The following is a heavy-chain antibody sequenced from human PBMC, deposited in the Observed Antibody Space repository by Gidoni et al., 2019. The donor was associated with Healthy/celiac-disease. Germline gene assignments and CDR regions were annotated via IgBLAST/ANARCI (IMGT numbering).Heavy chain of an antibody. J-gene: IGHJ6*02. D-gene: IGHD6-19*01. CDR1: GYTFTSYA. Sequence: QVQLVQSGAEVKKPGASVKVSCKASGYTFTSYAMHWVRQAPGQRLEWMGWINAGNGNTKYSQKFQGRVTITRDTSASTAYMELSSLRSEDTAVYYCASGIAVAGTGDAGGVRYYYYGMDVWGQGTTVTVSS. CDR2: INAGNGNT. CDR3: ASGIAVAGTGDAGGVRYYYYGMDV. V-gene: IGHV1-3*01.